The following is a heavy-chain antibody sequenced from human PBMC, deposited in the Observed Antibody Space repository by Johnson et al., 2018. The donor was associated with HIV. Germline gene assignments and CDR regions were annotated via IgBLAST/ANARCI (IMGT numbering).Heavy chain of an antibody. J-gene: IGHJ3*02. CDR2: ISYDGSNK. D-gene: IGHD7-27*01. Sequence: QVQLVESGGGVVQPGRSLRLSCAASGFTFSSYGMHWVRQAPGKGLEWVAVISYDGSNKYYADSVQGRFPISRDNSKNTLYLQMNSLRAEDTAVYYCARPRTGSDAFDIWGQGTMVTVSS. V-gene: IGHV3-30*03. CDR3: ARPRTGSDAFDI. CDR1: GFTFSSYG.